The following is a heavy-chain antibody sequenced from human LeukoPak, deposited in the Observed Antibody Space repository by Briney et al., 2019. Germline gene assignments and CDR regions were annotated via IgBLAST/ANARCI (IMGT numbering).Heavy chain of an antibody. D-gene: IGHD5-24*01. CDR2: IYCSVIT. CDR3: ARPRRDGYHIDY. J-gene: IGHJ4*02. Sequence: PSETLSLTCSVSGGSIRISSSYWGWIRQPPGKRLEWIGSIYCSVITYYNPSVKSRVIISVATSENKFSLRMRSVTAADTAVYYCARPRRDGYHIDYWGQGTLVTVSS. CDR1: GGSIRISSSY. V-gene: IGHV4-39*01.